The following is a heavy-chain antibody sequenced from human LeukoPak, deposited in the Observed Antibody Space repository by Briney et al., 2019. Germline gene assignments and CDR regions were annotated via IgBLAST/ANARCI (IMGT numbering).Heavy chain of an antibody. CDR2: INPNSGGT. CDR3: ARLHMHYDILRSYYYMDV. J-gene: IGHJ6*03. V-gene: IGHV1-2*02. CDR1: GYTFTGYY. D-gene: IGHD3-9*01. Sequence: ASVKVSCKASGYTFTGYYMHWVRQAPGQGLEWMGWINPNSGGTNYAQKFQGRVTMTRDTSISTAYMELSRLRSEDTAVYYCARLHMHYDILRSYYYMDVCGKGTTVTVSS.